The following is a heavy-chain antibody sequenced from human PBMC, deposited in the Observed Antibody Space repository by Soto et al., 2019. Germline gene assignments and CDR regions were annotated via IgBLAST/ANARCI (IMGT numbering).Heavy chain of an antibody. CDR1: GYTFTSYD. CDR3: ARSSHSGYYTSRDYYYMDV. D-gene: IGHD3-3*01. V-gene: IGHV1-8*01. CDR2: MNPNSGNT. J-gene: IGHJ6*03. Sequence: ASVKVSCKASGYTFTSYDINWVRQATGQGLEWMGWMNPNSGNTGYAQKFQGRDTMTRNTSISTAYMELSSLRSEDTAVYYCARSSHSGYYTSRDYYYMDVWGKGTTVTVSS.